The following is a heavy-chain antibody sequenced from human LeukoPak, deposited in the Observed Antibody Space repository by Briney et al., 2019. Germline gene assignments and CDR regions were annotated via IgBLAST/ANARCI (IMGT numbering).Heavy chain of an antibody. J-gene: IGHJ3*02. CDR2: IDPNSGGT. CDR3: ARVTMIKRGAFDI. D-gene: IGHD3-22*01. CDR1: GYTFTGYY. V-gene: IGHV1-2*06. Sequence: ASVKVSCKASGYTFTGYYMHWVLQAPGQGLEWMGRIDPNSGGTNYAQKFQGRVTMTRDTSISTAYMELSRLRSDDTAVYYCARVTMIKRGAFDIWGQGTMVTVSS.